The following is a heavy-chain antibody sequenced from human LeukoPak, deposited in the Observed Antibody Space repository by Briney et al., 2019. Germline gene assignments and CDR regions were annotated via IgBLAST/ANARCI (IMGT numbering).Heavy chain of an antibody. J-gene: IGHJ6*03. CDR2: MNPNRGNT. V-gene: IGHV1-8*01. Sequence: ASVKVSSKASGYTFTIYDINCVRQAPGQGVEWMGWMNPNRGNTGYAHKYQGSGTMTRNTSISTAYMELSSLRSEDTAVYYCARANDYYGSGSLTESYYYYMDVWGKGTTVTVSS. CDR3: ARANDYYGSGSLTESYYYYMDV. D-gene: IGHD3-10*01. CDR1: GYTFTIYD.